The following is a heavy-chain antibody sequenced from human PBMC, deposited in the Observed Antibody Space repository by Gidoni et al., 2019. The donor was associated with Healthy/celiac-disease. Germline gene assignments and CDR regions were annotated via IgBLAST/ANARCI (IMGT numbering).Heavy chain of an antibody. Sequence: QVQLVESGGGVVQPGRSLRLSCAASGFTFSSYAMHWVRQAPGKGLEWVAVISYDGSNKYYADSVKGRFTISRDNSKNTLYLQMNSLRAEDTAVYYCARDLEVIMDYYGMDVWGQGTTVTVSS. V-gene: IGHV3-30-3*01. CDR2: ISYDGSNK. CDR3: ARDLEVIMDYYGMDV. J-gene: IGHJ6*02. D-gene: IGHD3-3*01. CDR1: GFTFSSYA.